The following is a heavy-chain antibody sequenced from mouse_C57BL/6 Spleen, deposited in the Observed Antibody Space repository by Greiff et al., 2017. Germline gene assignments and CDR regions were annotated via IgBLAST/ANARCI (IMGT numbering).Heavy chain of an antibody. CDR3: ARWGGDYEFDY. Sequence: VQLQQPGAELVKPGASVKMSCKASGYTFTSYWITWVKQRPGQGLEWIGEIYPGSGSTNYNEKFKSKATLTVDTSSSTAYMQLSSLTSDDSAVYYGARWGGDYEFDYWGQGTTLTVSS. D-gene: IGHD2-4*01. CDR1: GYTFTSYW. J-gene: IGHJ2*01. V-gene: IGHV1-55*01. CDR2: IYPGSGST.